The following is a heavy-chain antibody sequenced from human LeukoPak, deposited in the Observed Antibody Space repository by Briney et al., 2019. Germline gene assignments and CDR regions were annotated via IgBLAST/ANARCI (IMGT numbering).Heavy chain of an antibody. CDR3: GINFRDGNNLDVFDS. Sequence: PSETLSLTCAVSGGSVSSSNWWSWVRQPPGKGLEWIGEIYHSGSTNYNPSLKSRVTISVDKSKNQFSLKLSSVTAADTAVYYCGINFRDGNNLDVFDSWGKGQRVTV. D-gene: IGHD5-24*01. V-gene: IGHV4-4*02. J-gene: IGHJ3*01. CDR1: GGSVSSSNW. CDR2: IYHSGST.